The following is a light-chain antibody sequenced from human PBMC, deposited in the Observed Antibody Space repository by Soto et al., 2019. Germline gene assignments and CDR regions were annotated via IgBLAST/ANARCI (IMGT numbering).Light chain of an antibody. V-gene: IGKV3-20*01. Sequence: EIVLVQSPGTLSLSPGERATLSCRASQSLAGNYLAWYQQKPGQAPRLLIDGASTRATGPPARFSGSGSGTDFTLTISRLEPEDFAVYYCQQYGTSPPLTFGGGTKVEIK. CDR1: QSLAGNY. J-gene: IGKJ4*01. CDR3: QQYGTSPPLT. CDR2: GAS.